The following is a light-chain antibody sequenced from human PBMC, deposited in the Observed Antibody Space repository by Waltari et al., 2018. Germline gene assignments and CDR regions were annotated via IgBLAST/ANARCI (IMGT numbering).Light chain of an antibody. J-gene: IGLJ3*02. V-gene: IGLV1-44*01. CDR1: ASNIGGNL. CDR3: ASWDDSLNGHWV. Sequence: QSVLTQPPSASGTPGQRITISCSGSASNIGGNLVNWYQQFPGKAPQLLIYRSDVLPSGVPDRSSGSKSGTSASLAISGLQSEDEADYFCASWDDSLNGHWVFGGGTKVTVL. CDR2: RSD.